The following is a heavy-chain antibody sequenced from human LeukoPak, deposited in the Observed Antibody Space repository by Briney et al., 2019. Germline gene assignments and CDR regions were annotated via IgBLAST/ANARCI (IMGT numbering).Heavy chain of an antibody. CDR1: GFTFSSYG. CDR3: ARDRYCSSTSCQYYFDY. V-gene: IGHV3-33*01. J-gene: IGHJ4*02. Sequence: PGGSLRLSCAASGFTFSSYGMHWVRQAPGKGLEWVAVIWYDGSNKYYADFVKGRFTISRDNSKNTLYLQMNSLRAEDTAVYYCARDRYCSSTSCQYYFDYWGQGTLVTVSS. D-gene: IGHD2-2*01. CDR2: IWYDGSNK.